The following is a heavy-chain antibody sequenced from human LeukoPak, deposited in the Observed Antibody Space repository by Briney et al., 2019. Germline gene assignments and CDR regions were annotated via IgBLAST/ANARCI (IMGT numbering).Heavy chain of an antibody. V-gene: IGHV1-2*06. Sequence: ASVKVSXKASGYTFTGYYMHWVRQAPGQGLEWMGRINPNSGGTNYAQKFQGRVTMTRDTSISTAYMELSRLRSDDTAVYYCARVGAETYYYDSSGYRPFDYWGQGTLVTVSS. CDR3: ARVGAETYYYDSSGYRPFDY. J-gene: IGHJ4*02. D-gene: IGHD3-22*01. CDR2: INPNSGGT. CDR1: GYTFTGYY.